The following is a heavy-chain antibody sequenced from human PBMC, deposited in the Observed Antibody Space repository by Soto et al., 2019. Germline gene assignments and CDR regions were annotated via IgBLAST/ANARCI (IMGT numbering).Heavy chain of an antibody. CDR2: IYHSGST. J-gene: IGHJ4*02. D-gene: IGHD3-16*01. CDR1: GGSIISSHW. CDR3: ASSGGGEDY. Sequence: QVQLQESGPGLVKPSGTLSLSCAVSGGSIISSHWWTWVRQPPGKGLEWIGEIYHSGSTNYNPSLKGRGTISVDTSRNQFSLNLSSVTAADTAVYYCASSGGGEDYWGQGILVTVSS. V-gene: IGHV4-4*02.